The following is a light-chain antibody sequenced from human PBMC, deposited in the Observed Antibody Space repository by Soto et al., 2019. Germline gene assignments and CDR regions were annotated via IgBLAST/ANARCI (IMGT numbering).Light chain of an antibody. CDR3: SSYTSSNTDV. J-gene: IGLJ1*01. CDR2: EVS. Sequence: QSGLTQPASVSGSPGQSITISCTGTSSDIGGYIYVSWYQHHPGKAPKLMIYEVSNRPSGVSNRFSGSKSGNTASLTISGLQAEDEADYYCSSYTSSNTDVFGTGTKLTVL. CDR1: SSDIGGYIY. V-gene: IGLV2-14*01.